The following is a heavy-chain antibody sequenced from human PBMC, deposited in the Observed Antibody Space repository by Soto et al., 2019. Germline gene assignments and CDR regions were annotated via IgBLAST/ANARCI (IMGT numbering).Heavy chain of an antibody. J-gene: IGHJ4*02. CDR2: TRNKANRYTT. Sequence: HPWGSLRLFCAASGFTLSDHYMDWFFQAPGKGLEWVGRTRNKANRYTTEYAASVKGRFTISRDDSKNSLYLQMNSLKSEDTAVNFCSRPSRSGSYYTLPDYRGPGTLVTVS. CDR1: GFTLSDHY. V-gene: IGHV3-72*01. CDR3: SRPSRSGSYYTLPDY. D-gene: IGHD3-10*01.